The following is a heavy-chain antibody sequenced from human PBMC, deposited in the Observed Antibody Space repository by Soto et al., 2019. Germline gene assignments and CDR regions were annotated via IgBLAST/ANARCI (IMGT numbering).Heavy chain of an antibody. CDR1: GFTFSSYA. V-gene: IGHV3-23*01. D-gene: IGHD1-26*01. Sequence: EVQLLESGGGLVQPGGSLRLSCAASGFTFSSYAMSWVRQAPGKGLEWVSAISGSGGSTYYADSVKGRFTISRDNSKNTLYLQMTSLRAEDTAVYYCAKDREWELGAGYFDYWGQGTLVTVSS. CDR3: AKDREWELGAGYFDY. CDR2: ISGSGGST. J-gene: IGHJ4*02.